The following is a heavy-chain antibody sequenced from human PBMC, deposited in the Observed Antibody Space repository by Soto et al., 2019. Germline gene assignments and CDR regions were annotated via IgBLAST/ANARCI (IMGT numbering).Heavy chain of an antibody. J-gene: IGHJ4*02. CDR1: GGSISSGDYY. Sequence: SETLSLTCTVSGGSISSGDYYWSWIRQPPGKGLEWIGYIYYSGSPSYNPSLKSRVTISVDTSNNQFSLKLSSVTAADTAVYYCSRGGYDTPEGYWGQGTLVTVSS. V-gene: IGHV4-61*08. D-gene: IGHD3-22*01. CDR3: SRGGYDTPEGY. CDR2: IYYSGSP.